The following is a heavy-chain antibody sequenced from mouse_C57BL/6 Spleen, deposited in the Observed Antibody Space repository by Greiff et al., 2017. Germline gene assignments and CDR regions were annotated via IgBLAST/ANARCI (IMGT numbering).Heavy chain of an antibody. CDR1: GYTFTDYE. D-gene: IGHD1-1*01. V-gene: IGHV1-15*01. CDR2: IDPATGGT. J-gene: IGHJ3*01. Sequence: VQLQQSGAELVRPGASVTLSCKASGYTFTDYEMHWVKQTPVHGLEWIGAIDPATGGTAYNQKFKGKAILTADKSSSTAYMELRSLTSEDSAGYYCTRNGDYGSSWFAYWGQGTLVTVSA. CDR3: TRNGDYGSSWFAY.